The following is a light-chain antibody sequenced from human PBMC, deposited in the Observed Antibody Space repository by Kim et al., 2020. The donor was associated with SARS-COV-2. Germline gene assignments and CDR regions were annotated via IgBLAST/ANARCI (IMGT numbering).Light chain of an antibody. CDR3: SSYAGSNNLV. V-gene: IGLV2-8*01. Sequence: SVTIPCTATRRAVGVYHNVSWSQQHPGKAPNLMIYEVSKRPSGVPDRFSGSKSGNTPSLTVSGLQAEDEADYYCSSYAGSNNLVFGGGTQLTVL. CDR1: RRAVGVYHN. J-gene: IGLJ3*02. CDR2: EVS.